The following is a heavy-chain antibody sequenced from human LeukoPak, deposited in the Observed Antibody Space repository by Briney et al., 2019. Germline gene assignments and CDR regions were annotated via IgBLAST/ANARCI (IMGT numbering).Heavy chain of an antibody. J-gene: IGHJ5*02. CDR3: ARDGNWFDP. Sequence: SETLSLTCTVSGGSISSYYWSWIRQPPGKGLEWIGYIYYSGSTNYNPSLKSRVTISVDTSKNQFSLKLSSVTAADTAVYYCARDGNWFDPWGQGILVTVSS. CDR1: GGSISSYY. V-gene: IGHV4-59*01. CDR2: IYYSGST.